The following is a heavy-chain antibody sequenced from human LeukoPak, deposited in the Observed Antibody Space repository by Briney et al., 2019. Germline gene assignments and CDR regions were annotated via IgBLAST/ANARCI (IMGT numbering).Heavy chain of an antibody. D-gene: IGHD6-19*01. CDR3: ARDKGTAVAGTWFDP. J-gene: IGHJ5*02. CDR1: GGSISSYY. V-gene: IGHV4-59*12. Sequence: PSETLSLACTVSGGSISSYYWSWIRQPPGKGLEWIGYIYYSGSTNYNPSLKSRVTISVDTSKNQFSLKLSSVTAADTAVYYCARDKGTAVAGTWFDPWGQGTLVTVSS. CDR2: IYYSGST.